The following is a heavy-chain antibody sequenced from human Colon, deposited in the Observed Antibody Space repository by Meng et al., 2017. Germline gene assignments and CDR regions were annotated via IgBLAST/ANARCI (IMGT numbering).Heavy chain of an antibody. CDR1: GGSLLSGSHY. V-gene: IGHV4-61*01. CDR3: AGGPWELDY. D-gene: IGHD1-26*01. J-gene: IGHJ4*02. CDR2: IDYSRSI. Sequence: PLLASGPPLVCPSPTLSLPCPLSGGSLLSGSHYCSSFRQPPGKGLDWIGYIDYSRSINYYPSLKSRVTMSVDTSKNQFSLNLSSVTAADTAVYYCAGGPWELDYWGQGTLVTVSS.